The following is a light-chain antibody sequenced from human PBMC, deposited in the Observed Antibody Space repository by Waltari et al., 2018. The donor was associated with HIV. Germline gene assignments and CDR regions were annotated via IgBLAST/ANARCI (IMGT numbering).Light chain of an antibody. J-gene: IGKJ1*01. CDR1: QSVLYSSSNNNY. Sequence: DIVMTQSPDSLAVSLGERATINCKSSQSVLYSSSNNNYLAWYQQKPGQPPNLLIYWASTRESGVPDRFSGSGSGTDFTLTISSLQAEDVAVYYCQQYYTTPWTFGQGTKVEIK. V-gene: IGKV4-1*01. CDR3: QQYYTTPWT. CDR2: WAS.